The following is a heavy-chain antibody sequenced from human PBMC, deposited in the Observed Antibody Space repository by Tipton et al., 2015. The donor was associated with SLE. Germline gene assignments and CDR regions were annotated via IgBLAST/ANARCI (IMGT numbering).Heavy chain of an antibody. D-gene: IGHD2-21*01. CDR2: IYFNWSH. Sequence: TLSLTCTVSGASISSGDYFWSWLPQPPGMGLEWIGYIYFNWSHYYSPSLRSSVTISKDTSKNQFSLRFSSVAAADTGVYFWAREGDCWSCLEAFAIWGQGTVGTVSS. CDR1: GASISSGDYF. CDR3: AREGDCWSCLEAFAI. J-gene: IGHJ3*02. V-gene: IGHV4-30-4*08.